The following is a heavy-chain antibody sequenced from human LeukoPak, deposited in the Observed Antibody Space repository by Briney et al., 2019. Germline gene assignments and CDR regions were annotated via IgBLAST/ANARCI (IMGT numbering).Heavy chain of an antibody. CDR3: ARDGDYGDYVEGY. Sequence: SATVSCKASGGTFSSYAISWVRQAPGQGLEWMGGIIPIFGTANYAQKFQGRVTITADESTSTAYMELSSLRSEDTAVYYCARDGDYGDYVEGYWGQGTLVTVSS. D-gene: IGHD4-17*01. J-gene: IGHJ4*02. CDR1: GGTFSSYA. V-gene: IGHV1-69*13. CDR2: IIPIFGTA.